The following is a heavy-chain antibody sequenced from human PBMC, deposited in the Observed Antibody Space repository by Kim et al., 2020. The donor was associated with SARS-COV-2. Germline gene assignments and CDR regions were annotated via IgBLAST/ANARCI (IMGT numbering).Heavy chain of an antibody. CDR3: ARDGVGPNQLWC. J-gene: IGHJ6*03. D-gene: IGHD2-2*01. V-gene: IGHV3-9*01. Sequence: GGSLRLSCAGSGFTLGTYAMHWVRQAPGQGLMWVSRIGWRGGTITYADSVRGRFTISRDNAKNSLYLQMNSLRAEDTAIYYCARDGVGPNQLWCWG. CDR2: IGWRGGTI. CDR1: GFTLGTYA.